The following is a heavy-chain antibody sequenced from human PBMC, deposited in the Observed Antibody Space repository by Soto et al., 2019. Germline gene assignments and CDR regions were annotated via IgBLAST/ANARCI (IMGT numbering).Heavy chain of an antibody. CDR3: AKDLYGSETYTYYCGMDV. CDR2: ISYDGSNR. J-gene: IGHJ6*02. Sequence: PGGSLRLSCESSGLTFSRFGIHWVRQAPGKGLEWVAVISYDGSNRFYADSVKGRFTISRDNSKNTLYLQMDSLRPEDTAVYYCAKDLYGSETYTYYCGMDVWGQGTTVTVSS. CDR1: GLTFSRFG. D-gene: IGHD3-10*01. V-gene: IGHV3-30*18.